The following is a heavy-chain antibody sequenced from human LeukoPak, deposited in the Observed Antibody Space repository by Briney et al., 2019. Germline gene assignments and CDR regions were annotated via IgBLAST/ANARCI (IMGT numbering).Heavy chain of an antibody. CDR1: GFTFSSYA. CDR2: TSYDGSNK. CDR3: ARSYLANRYYFDF. D-gene: IGHD2-15*01. Sequence: GRSLRLSCAASGFTFSSYAVHWVRQAPGKGLEWVAVTSYDGSNKYYADSVKGRFTISRDSSRNTLYLEMNSLRAEDTAVYYCARSYLANRYYFDFWGQGTLVTVSS. J-gene: IGHJ4*02. V-gene: IGHV3-30-3*01.